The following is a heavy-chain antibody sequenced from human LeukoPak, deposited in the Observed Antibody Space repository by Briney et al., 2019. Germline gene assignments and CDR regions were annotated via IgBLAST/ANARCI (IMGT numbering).Heavy chain of an antibody. D-gene: IGHD2-2*01. CDR1: GGSFSGYY. CDR2: INHSGST. CDR3: ARHIGYCSTTTCQPGFHP. J-gene: IGHJ5*02. V-gene: IGHV4-34*01. Sequence: SETLSLTCAVYGGSFSGYYWSWIRQPPGKGLEWIGEINHSGSTNYNPSLKSRITISVDTSKNQFSLKLSSVTAADTAMYYCARHIGYCSTTTCQPGFHPWGQGTLVTVSS.